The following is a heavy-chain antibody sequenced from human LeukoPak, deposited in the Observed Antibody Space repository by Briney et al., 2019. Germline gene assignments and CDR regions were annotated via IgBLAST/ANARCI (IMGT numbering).Heavy chain of an antibody. J-gene: IGHJ5*02. D-gene: IGHD7-27*01. V-gene: IGHV1-2*02. Sequence: ASVKVSCKASGYTFTGYYMHWVRQAPGQGLEWMGWINPNSGGTNYAQKFQGRVTMTRDTSISTAYMELGRLRSDDTAVYYCATVHGSSRDLGWFDPWGQGTLVTVSS. CDR2: INPNSGGT. CDR1: GYTFTGYY. CDR3: ATVHGSSRDLGWFDP.